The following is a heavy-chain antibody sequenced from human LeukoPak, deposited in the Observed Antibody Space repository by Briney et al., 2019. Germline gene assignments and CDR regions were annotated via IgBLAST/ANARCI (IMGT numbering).Heavy chain of an antibody. D-gene: IGHD3-22*01. V-gene: IGHV3-23*01. J-gene: IGHJ1*01. Sequence: PGRSLRLSCAASGFTFSSYAMSWVRQAPGKGLEWVSAISGSGGSTYYADSVKGRFTISRDNSKNTLYLQMNSLRAEDTAVYYCAKERLWVTMIVVVNKYFQHWGQGTLVTVSS. CDR3: AKERLWVTMIVVVNKYFQH. CDR1: GFTFSSYA. CDR2: ISGSGGST.